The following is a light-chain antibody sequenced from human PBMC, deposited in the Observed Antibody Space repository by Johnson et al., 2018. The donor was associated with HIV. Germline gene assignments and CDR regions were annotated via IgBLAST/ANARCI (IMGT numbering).Light chain of an antibody. CDR2: DNN. CDR3: GTWDFSLSARV. J-gene: IGLJ1*01. CDR1: SSNIGNNY. V-gene: IGLV1-51*01. Sequence: QSVLTQPPSVSAAPGQKVTISCSGSSSNIGNNYVSWYQQLPGTAPKLLIYDNNKRPSGIPDRFSGSKSGTSATLGITGLQTGDEADYYCGTWDFSLSARVFRTWTKVTVL.